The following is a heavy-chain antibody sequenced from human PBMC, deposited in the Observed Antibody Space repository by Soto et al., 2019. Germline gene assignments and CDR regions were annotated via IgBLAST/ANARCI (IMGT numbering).Heavy chain of an antibody. Sequence: GGSLRLSCAASGFPLTSYGMHWVRQAPGKVLEWVSVISYDGSNKFYADSVKGRFTMSRDNSKNTLYLDMTSLRGEDTAVYYCAKIRNYCTSTTCPRYYYPMDVGGQGTTVTVYS. J-gene: IGHJ6*02. CDR2: ISYDGSNK. CDR1: GFPLTSYG. D-gene: IGHD2-2*01. CDR3: AKIRNYCTSTTCPRYYYPMDV. V-gene: IGHV3-30*18.